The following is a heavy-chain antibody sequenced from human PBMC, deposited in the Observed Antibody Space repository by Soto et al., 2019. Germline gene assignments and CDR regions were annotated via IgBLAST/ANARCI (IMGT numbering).Heavy chain of an antibody. J-gene: IGHJ4*02. CDR3: AKEGPITNWYFDY. CDR2: ISYDGNVA. Sequence: QVQLVESGGGVVQPGRSLRLFCAASGFTFSSYGMHWVRQAPGKGLEWVTVISYDGNVAYYADSVKGRFTISRDNSKNTLYLQMNSLRTEDTAMYYCAKEGPITNWYFDYWGQGTLVTVSS. D-gene: IGHD1-1*01. V-gene: IGHV3-30*18. CDR1: GFTFSSYG.